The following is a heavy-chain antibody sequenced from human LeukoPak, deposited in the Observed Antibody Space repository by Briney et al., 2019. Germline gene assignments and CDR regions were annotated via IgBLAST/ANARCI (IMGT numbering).Heavy chain of an antibody. V-gene: IGHV4-34*01. J-gene: IGHJ4*02. D-gene: IGHD3-10*01. Sequence: SETLSLTCAVYGGSFSGYYWSWIRQPPGKGLEWIAEINHSGSTKYNPSLKSRVTISVDTSKNQFSLKLTSVTAADTAVYYCAAVPESYYTVYYFNYWGQGTLVTVSS. CDR3: AAVPESYYTVYYFNY. CDR2: INHSGST. CDR1: GGSFSGYY.